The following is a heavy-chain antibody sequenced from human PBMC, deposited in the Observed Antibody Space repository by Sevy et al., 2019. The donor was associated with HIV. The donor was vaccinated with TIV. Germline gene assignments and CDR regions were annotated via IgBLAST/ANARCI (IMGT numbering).Heavy chain of an antibody. CDR2: ISSSSSYI. D-gene: IGHD6-13*01. CDR1: GFTFSSYS. J-gene: IGHJ4*02. CDR3: ARAQRPDSSSWYPQIDY. Sequence: GGSLRLSCAASGFTFSSYSMNWVRQAPGKGLEWVSSISSSSSYIYYADSVKGRFTISRDNAKNSLYLQMNSLRAEDTAVYYCARAQRPDSSSWYPQIDYWGQGTLVTVSS. V-gene: IGHV3-21*01.